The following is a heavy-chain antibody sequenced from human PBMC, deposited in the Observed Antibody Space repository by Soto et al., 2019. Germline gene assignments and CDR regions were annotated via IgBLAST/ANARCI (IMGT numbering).Heavy chain of an antibody. J-gene: IGHJ5*02. CDR3: ARREPYYGSPGWYDP. D-gene: IGHD2-21*01. CDR2: VYYNENT. CDR1: GGSISSFTYY. Sequence: QLQLQESGPGLVKPSETLSLTCYVSGGSISSFTYYWGWIRQPPGKGLEWIGTVYYNENTYYNPSLKSRVTITVDTAKNQFSLNLRSVTAADTAMYFCARREPYYGSPGWYDPWGPGTLVTVSS. V-gene: IGHV4-39*01.